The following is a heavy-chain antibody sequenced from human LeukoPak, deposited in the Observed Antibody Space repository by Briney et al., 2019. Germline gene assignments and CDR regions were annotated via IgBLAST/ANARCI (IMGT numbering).Heavy chain of an antibody. Sequence: GASVKVSCKASGYTFTSYDINWVRQAPGQGLEWMGRINPNSGGTNYAQKFQGRVTMTRDTSISTAYMELSRLRSDDTAVYYCARGDYLDYWGQGTLVTVSS. V-gene: IGHV1-2*06. CDR2: INPNSGGT. CDR3: ARGDYLDY. CDR1: GYTFTSYD. J-gene: IGHJ4*02.